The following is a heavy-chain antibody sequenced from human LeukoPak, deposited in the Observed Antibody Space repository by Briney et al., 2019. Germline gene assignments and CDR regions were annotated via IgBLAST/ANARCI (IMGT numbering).Heavy chain of an antibody. CDR2: IRSDGGST. Sequence: GGSLRLSCAASGFPFSSYAMHWVRQTPGKGLEYVAAIRSDGGSTHYANSVKGRFTISRDTPKNTLYLQMNSLRSEDTALYYCARPTHAFDIWGQGPLVPVFS. J-gene: IGHJ3*02. CDR3: ARPTHAFDI. CDR1: GFPFSSYA. V-gene: IGHV3-64*01.